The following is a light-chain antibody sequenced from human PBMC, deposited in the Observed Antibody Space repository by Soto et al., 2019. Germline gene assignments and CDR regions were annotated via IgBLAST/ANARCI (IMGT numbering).Light chain of an antibody. V-gene: IGKV3-15*01. CDR3: QQYNKWPRT. Sequence: EIVMTQSPATLSVSPGERATLSCRASQSVTSNLAWYQQKPGQAPRLLIYGASTRATGIPARFSGSGSGTDFTLTIGSLQSEDFAVYYCQQYNKWPRTFGQGTKVDIK. CDR2: GAS. J-gene: IGKJ1*01. CDR1: QSVTSN.